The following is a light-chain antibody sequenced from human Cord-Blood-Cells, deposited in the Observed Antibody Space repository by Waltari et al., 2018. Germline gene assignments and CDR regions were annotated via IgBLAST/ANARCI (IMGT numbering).Light chain of an antibody. CDR1: QSLVYSDGNPY. CDR3: IQGIHWPGT. Sequence: VVMPQSPSLPPAALGRLASISCGSRQSLVYSDGNPYLTWFQQRPGKSPRRLIYRVSTRHTGVPDRFSGSGSGTYFTLNISRLEAEDFAVYYCIQGIHWPGTFGQGTKVEIK. V-gene: IGKV2-30*01. CDR2: RVS. J-gene: IGKJ1*01.